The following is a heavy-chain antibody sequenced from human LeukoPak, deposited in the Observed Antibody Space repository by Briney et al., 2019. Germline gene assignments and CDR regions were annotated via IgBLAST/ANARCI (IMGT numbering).Heavy chain of an antibody. CDR2: FDPEDGET. Sequence: ASVKVSCKVSGYTLTELSMHWVRQAPGKGLEWMGGFDPEDGETIYAQKFQGRVTMTKDTSTDTAYMELSSLRSEDTAVYYCATAVSLDYWGQGTLVTVSS. V-gene: IGHV1-24*01. CDR3: ATAVSLDY. CDR1: GYTLTELS. D-gene: IGHD1-14*01. J-gene: IGHJ4*02.